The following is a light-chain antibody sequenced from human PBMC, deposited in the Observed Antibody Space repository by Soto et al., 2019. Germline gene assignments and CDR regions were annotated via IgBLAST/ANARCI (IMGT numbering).Light chain of an antibody. CDR2: DNS. CDR1: SSNIGNNY. Sequence: QSVLTQPPSVSAAPGQKVTISCSGSSSNIGNNYVSWYQQLPGTAPKLLIYDNSRRPSGIPDRFSGSKSGTSATLGITGLQTGDGADYYCGTWDSSLSAVVFGGGTKLTVL. J-gene: IGLJ2*01. V-gene: IGLV1-51*01. CDR3: GTWDSSLSAVV.